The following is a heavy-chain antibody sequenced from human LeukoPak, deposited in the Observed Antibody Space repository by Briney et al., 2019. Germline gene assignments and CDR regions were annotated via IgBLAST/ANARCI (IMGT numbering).Heavy chain of an antibody. D-gene: IGHD3-10*01. Sequence: GASVKVSCKASGYTFTGYYMHWVRQAPGQGLEWMGWINPNSGGTNYAQKFQGRVTMTRDTSISTAYMELSRLRSDDTAVYYCARGLPMVRGVIICWFDPWGQGTLVTVSS. V-gene: IGHV1-2*02. CDR2: INPNSGGT. J-gene: IGHJ5*02. CDR1: GYTFTGYY. CDR3: ARGLPMVRGVIICWFDP.